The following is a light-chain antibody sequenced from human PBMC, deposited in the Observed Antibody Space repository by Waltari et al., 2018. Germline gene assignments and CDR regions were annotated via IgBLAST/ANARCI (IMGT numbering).Light chain of an antibody. CDR1: QNIRSY. Sequence: DIQMTQSPSSLSASVGDRVTITCRASQNIRSYLNWYQQKPGKAPKLLIYGVSNLQSGVPSRFSGSGSGTDFTLTINSLQPEDFAIYYCQQSYSTPQVTFGQGIRLEIK. V-gene: IGKV1-39*01. CDR2: GVS. CDR3: QQSYSTPQVT. J-gene: IGKJ5*01.